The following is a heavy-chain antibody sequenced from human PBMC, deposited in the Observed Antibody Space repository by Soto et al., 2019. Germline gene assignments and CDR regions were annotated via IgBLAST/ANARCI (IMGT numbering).Heavy chain of an antibody. Sequence: EVQLLESGGDLIQPGGSLRLSCAASGFTFSRYARSWVRQAPGKGLGWVSAISSSGGSTFYADSVKGRFTISRDNSRNTLYLQMNSLRAEDTAIYYCAKYQPMTQPRPYFDYWGQGTLVTVSS. CDR3: AKYQPMTQPRPYFDY. D-gene: IGHD3-22*01. CDR1: GFTFSRYA. J-gene: IGHJ4*02. CDR2: ISSSGGST. V-gene: IGHV3-23*01.